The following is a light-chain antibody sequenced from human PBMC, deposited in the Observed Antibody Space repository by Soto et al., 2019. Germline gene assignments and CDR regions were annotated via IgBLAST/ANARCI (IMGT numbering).Light chain of an antibody. CDR2: DAS. Sequence: IQLTQSPSSLSASVGDRVTITCRAGQDIGSALAWYQQRPGKAPKLLRYDASNLEAGVPSRFSGSGSGTDFTLTITSLRPEDFATYDCQQFNGFPLTFGGGTKGQIK. J-gene: IGKJ4*01. V-gene: IGKV1-13*02. CDR3: QQFNGFPLT. CDR1: QDIGSA.